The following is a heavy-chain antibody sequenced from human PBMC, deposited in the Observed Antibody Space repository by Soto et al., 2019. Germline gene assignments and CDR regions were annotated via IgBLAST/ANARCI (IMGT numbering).Heavy chain of an antibody. CDR2: ISWNSGSI. J-gene: IGHJ6*03. D-gene: IGHD2-15*01. V-gene: IGHV3-9*01. CDR3: AKDIGFGYYYYMDV. CDR1: GFTFDDYA. Sequence: EVQLVESGGGWVQPGRSLRLSCAASGFTFDDYAMHWVRQAPGKGLEWVSGISWNSGSIGYADSVKGRFTISRDNAKNSLYLQMNGLRAEDTALYYCAKDIGFGYYYYMDVWGKGTTVTVSS.